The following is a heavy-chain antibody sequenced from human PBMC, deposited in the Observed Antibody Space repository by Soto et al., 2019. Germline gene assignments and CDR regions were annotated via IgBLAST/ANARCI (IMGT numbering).Heavy chain of an antibody. Sequence: SSETLSLTCTVSGGSISSYYWSWIRQPPGKGLEWIGYIYYSGSTNYNPSLKSRVTISVDTSKNQFSLKLSSVTAADTAVYYCAREVGARSFDYWGQGTLVTVSS. CDR1: GGSISSYY. V-gene: IGHV4-59*01. J-gene: IGHJ4*02. D-gene: IGHD1-26*01. CDR3: AREVGARSFDY. CDR2: IYYSGST.